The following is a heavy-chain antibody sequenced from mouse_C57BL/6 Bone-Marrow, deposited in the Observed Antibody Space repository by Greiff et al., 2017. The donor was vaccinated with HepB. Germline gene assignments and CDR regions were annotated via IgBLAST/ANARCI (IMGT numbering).Heavy chain of an antibody. V-gene: IGHV1-50*01. CDR3: ARQACSYDAMDY. J-gene: IGHJ4*01. Sequence: QVQLQQPGAELVKPGASVKLSCKASGYTFTSYWMQWVKQRPGQGLEWIGEIDPSDSYTNYNQKFKGKATMTVDTSSSTAYMQLSSLTSEDSAVYYCARQACSYDAMDYWGQGTAVTVSS. CDR1: GYTFTSYW. CDR2: IDPSDSYT.